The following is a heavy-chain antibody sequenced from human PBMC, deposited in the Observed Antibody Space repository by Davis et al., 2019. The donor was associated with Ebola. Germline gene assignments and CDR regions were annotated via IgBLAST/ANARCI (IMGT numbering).Heavy chain of an antibody. Sequence: SETLSLTCTVSGDSITTSDYYWGWIRQPPGKGLEWIGSVYYSGHTYYNSSLEGRVSISVDTSKNHFSLSLSSVTAADTAVYFCARQRYSDYDPWGQGNLVTVSS. D-gene: IGHD1-26*01. CDR1: GDSITTSDYY. V-gene: IGHV4-39*01. CDR2: VYYSGHT. CDR3: ARQRYSDYDP. J-gene: IGHJ5*02.